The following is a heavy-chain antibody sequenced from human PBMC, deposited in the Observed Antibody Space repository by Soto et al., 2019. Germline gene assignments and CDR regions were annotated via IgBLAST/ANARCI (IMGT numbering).Heavy chain of an antibody. D-gene: IGHD3-22*01. V-gene: IGHV4-61*01. Sequence: TSETLSLTCTVSGGSVSSGSYYWSWIRQPPGKGLEWIGYIYYSGSTNYNPSLKSRVTISADTSKNQFSLKLSSVTAADTAVYYCARSDYYDSSGYCSYWGQGTLVTVSS. CDR2: IYYSGST. CDR1: GGSVSSGSYY. J-gene: IGHJ4*02. CDR3: ARSDYYDSSGYCSY.